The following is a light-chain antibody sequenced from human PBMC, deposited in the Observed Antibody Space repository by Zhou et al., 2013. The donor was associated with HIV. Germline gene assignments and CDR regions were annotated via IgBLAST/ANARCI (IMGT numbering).Light chain of an antibody. V-gene: IGKV3-20*01. CDR1: QSVSVY. J-gene: IGKJ2*01. Sequence: EILMTQSPATLSVSLGDTATLSCRASQSVSVYLAWYQQKPGQAPRLLIYDTSTRATGIPDGFSGTGSGTDFTLTISRLEPEDFAVYYCQQYGSSPETFGQGTKLEIK. CDR2: DTS. CDR3: QQYGSSPET.